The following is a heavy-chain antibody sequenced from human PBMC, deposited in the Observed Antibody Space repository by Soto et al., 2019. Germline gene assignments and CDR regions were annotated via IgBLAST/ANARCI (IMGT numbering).Heavy chain of an antibody. Sequence: QVQLVESGGGVVQPGRSLRLSCAASGFTFSSYGMHWVRQAPGKGLEWVAVIWDDGSNKYYADSVKGRFTISRDNSKNTLYLQMNSLRAEDTAVYYCARDTQKKYYDFWSGYYFDGMDVWGQGTTVTVSS. CDR1: GFTFSSYG. CDR3: ARDTQKKYYDFWSGYYFDGMDV. V-gene: IGHV3-33*01. D-gene: IGHD3-3*01. J-gene: IGHJ6*02. CDR2: IWDDGSNK.